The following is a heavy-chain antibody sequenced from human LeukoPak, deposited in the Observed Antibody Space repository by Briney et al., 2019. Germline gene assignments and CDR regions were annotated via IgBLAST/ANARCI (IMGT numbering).Heavy chain of an antibody. J-gene: IGHJ4*02. CDR1: GGSISSGDYY. D-gene: IGHD3-3*01. CDR2: IYYSGST. CDR3: AREGTYYDFWSGYSEYCFDY. V-gene: IGHV4-30-4*08. Sequence: SETLSLTCTVSGGSISSGDYYWSWIRQPPGKGLDWIGYIYYSGSTYYNPSLKSRVTISVDTSKNQFSLKLSSVTAADTAVYYCAREGTYYDFWSGYSEYCFDYWGQGTLVTVSS.